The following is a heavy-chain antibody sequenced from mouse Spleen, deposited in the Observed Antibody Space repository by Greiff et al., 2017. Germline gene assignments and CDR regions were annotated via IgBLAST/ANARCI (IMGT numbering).Heavy chain of an antibody. D-gene: IGHD2-12*01. Sequence: EVKLMESGGGLVKPGGSLKLSCAASGFTFSDYYMYWVRQTPEKRLEWVATISDGGSYTYYPDSVKGRFTISRDNAKNNLYLQMSSLKSEDTAMYYCARGGRQGYYAMDYWGQGTSVTVSS. CDR1: GFTFSDYY. J-gene: IGHJ4*01. V-gene: IGHV5-4*02. CDR2: ISDGGSYT. CDR3: ARGGRQGYYAMDY.